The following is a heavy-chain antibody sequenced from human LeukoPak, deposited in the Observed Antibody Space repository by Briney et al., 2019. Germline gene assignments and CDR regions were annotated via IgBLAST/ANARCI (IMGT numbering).Heavy chain of an antibody. CDR3: ARLLDY. J-gene: IGHJ4*02. CDR2: IYYSGST. V-gene: IGHV4-39*01. Sequence: PSETLSLTCTVSGGSISSSSYYWGWVRQPPGKGLEWIGSIYYSGSTYYNPSLKSRVTITVDTSRNQFSLKLSSVTAADTAVYYCARLLDYWGQGTLVTVSS. CDR1: GGSISSSSYY.